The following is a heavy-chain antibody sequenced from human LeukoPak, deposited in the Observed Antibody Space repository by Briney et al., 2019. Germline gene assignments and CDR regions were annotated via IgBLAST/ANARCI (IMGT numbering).Heavy chain of an antibody. Sequence: GGSLRLSCAASGFTFSDYNMNWVRQAPGQGLEWLSHIGGRTSTTYYADSVKGRFTISRDNAKNSLYLQMNGLSDEDTAVCYCARDRVYYMDVWGKGTTVTVSS. CDR2: IGGRTSTT. CDR3: ARDRVYYMDV. V-gene: IGHV3-48*02. J-gene: IGHJ6*03. CDR1: GFTFSDYN.